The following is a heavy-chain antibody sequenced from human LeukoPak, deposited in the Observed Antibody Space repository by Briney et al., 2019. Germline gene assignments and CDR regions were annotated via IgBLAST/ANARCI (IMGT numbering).Heavy chain of an antibody. D-gene: IGHD3-16*01. CDR2: IRNDGSDK. CDR1: GFTFSSYG. J-gene: IGHJ4*02. CDR3: ARVGDDYTYDY. Sequence: PGGSLRLSCAASGFTFSSYGMHWVRQAPGKGLEWVAFIRNDGSDKYHADSVKGRFTISRDNSKNTLYLQMNSLRAEDTAVYYCARVGDDYTYDYWGQGTLVTVSS. V-gene: IGHV3-30*02.